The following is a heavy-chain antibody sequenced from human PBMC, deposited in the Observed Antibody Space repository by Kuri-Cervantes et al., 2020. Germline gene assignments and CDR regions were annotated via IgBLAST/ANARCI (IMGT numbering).Heavy chain of an antibody. CDR1: GFTFSIYV. Sequence: GESLKISCAASGFTFSIYVMSWVRQAPGKGLEWVSAISGSGGSTYYADSVKGRFTISRDNSKNTLYLQMNSLRAEDTAVYYCAKEGVEYCSSTSCLSSFDYWGQGTLVTVSS. CDR2: ISGSGGST. V-gene: IGHV3-23*01. J-gene: IGHJ4*02. CDR3: AKEGVEYCSSTSCLSSFDY. D-gene: IGHD2-2*01.